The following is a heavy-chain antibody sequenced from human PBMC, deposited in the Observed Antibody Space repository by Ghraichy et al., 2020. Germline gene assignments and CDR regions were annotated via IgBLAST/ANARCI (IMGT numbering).Heavy chain of an antibody. CDR3: ARGMDYDIFAY. CDR2: ISSISSFI. Sequence: GGSLRLSSAASGFTFSSYSMNWVRQAPGKGLEWVSSISSISSFIYYADSVKGRFTISRDNAKNSLYLQMNSLRAEDTAVYYCARGMDYDIFAYWGQGTLVTVSS. J-gene: IGHJ4*02. CDR1: GFTFSSYS. D-gene: IGHD3-9*01. V-gene: IGHV3-21*01.